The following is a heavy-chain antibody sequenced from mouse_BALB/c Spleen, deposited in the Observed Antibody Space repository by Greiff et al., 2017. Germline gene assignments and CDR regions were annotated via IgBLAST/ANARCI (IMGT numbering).Heavy chain of an antibody. J-gene: IGHJ3*01. CDR2: IWAGGST. D-gene: IGHD1-1*01. CDR3: AREGNYYGSPFAY. Sequence: VQLVESGPGLVAPSQSLSITCTVSGFSLTSYGVHWVRQPPGKGLEWLGVIWAGGSTNYNSALMSRLSISKDNSKSQVFLKMNSLQTDDTAMYYCAREGNYYGSPFAYWGQGTLVTVSA. CDR1: GFSLTSYG. V-gene: IGHV2-9*02.